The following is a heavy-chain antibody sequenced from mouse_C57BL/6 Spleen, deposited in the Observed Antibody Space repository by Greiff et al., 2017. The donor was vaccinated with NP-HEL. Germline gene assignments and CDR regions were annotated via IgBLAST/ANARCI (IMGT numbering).Heavy chain of an antibody. CDR3: AIEDDYDGYYYAMDY. Sequence: QVQLKQPGAELVKPGASVKVSCKASGYTFTSYWMHWVKQRPGQGLEWIGRIHPSDSDTNYNQKFKGKATLTVDKSSSTAYMQLSSLTSEDSAVYYCAIEDDYDGYYYAMDYWGQGTSVTVSS. J-gene: IGHJ4*01. D-gene: IGHD2-4*01. V-gene: IGHV1-74*01. CDR2: IHPSDSDT. CDR1: GYTFTSYW.